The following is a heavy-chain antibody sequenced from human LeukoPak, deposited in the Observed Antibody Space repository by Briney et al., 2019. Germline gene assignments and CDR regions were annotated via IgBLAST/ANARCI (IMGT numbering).Heavy chain of an antibody. J-gene: IGHJ6*03. Sequence: PSETLSLTCAVYGGSLSGYYWGWIRPPPGRVLGWIGEFNHSGSTNYNPTLKGRVSLSGDTSKTQFSLKLSSVTAADTAVYFCARVGYSYVINDWSRTGRGDYATKNYYLMDVWGKETTVTVSS. CDR2: FNHSGST. CDR1: GGSLSGYY. D-gene: IGHD5-18*01. CDR3: ARVGYSYVINDWSRTGRGDYATKNYYLMDV. V-gene: IGHV4-34*01.